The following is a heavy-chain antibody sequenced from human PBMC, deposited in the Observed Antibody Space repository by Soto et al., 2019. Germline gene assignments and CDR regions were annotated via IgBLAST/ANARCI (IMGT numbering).Heavy chain of an antibody. CDR1: GFTFSGSA. Sequence: EVQLVESGGGLVQPGGSLKLSCAASGFTFSGSAMHWVRQASGKGLEWVGRIRSKANNYATAYAASVKGRFTISRDDSKNTAYLQMNSLKTEDTAVYYCTRHAIQYCGGDCYLLPYFDLWGRGTLVTVSS. V-gene: IGHV3-73*02. CDR3: TRHAIQYCGGDCYLLPYFDL. J-gene: IGHJ2*01. CDR2: IRSKANNYAT. D-gene: IGHD2-21*02.